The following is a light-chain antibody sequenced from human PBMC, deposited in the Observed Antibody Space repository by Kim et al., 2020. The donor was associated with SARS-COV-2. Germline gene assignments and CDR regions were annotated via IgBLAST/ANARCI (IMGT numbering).Light chain of an antibody. CDR3: QKYDSAPYT. J-gene: IGKJ2*01. Sequence: SASVGDRVTITCRASQGIYKYLAWYQQKPGEVPKLLIYAASTLQSGVPSRFRGSGSGTYFTLTISSLQPEDVGTYYCQKYDSAPYTFGQGTKLEI. CDR2: AAS. CDR1: QGIYKY. V-gene: IGKV1-27*01.